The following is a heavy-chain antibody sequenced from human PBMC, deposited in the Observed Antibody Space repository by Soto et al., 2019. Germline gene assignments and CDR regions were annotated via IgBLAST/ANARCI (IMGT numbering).Heavy chain of an antibody. D-gene: IGHD3-22*01. CDR2: ISGSGGST. V-gene: IGHV3-23*01. CDR3: STNYYDSSGYDNWFDP. Sequence: GGSLRLSCAASGFTFSSYAMKWVRQAPGKGLEWVSAISGSGGSTYYADSVKGRFIISRDNSKNTLYLQMNSLKTEDTAVYYCSTNYYDSSGYDNWFDPWGQGTLVTVSS. J-gene: IGHJ5*02. CDR1: GFTFSSYA.